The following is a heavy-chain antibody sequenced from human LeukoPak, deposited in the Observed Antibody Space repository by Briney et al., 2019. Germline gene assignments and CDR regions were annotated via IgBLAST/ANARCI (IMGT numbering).Heavy chain of an antibody. J-gene: IGHJ4*02. V-gene: IGHV3-7*01. CDR2: IKEDGSEK. D-gene: IGHD6-19*01. CDR3: ATKEPSTSGWSY. CDR1: GFTFNRDW. Sequence: GGSPRLSCAASGFTFNRDWTAWVRQAPGKGLEWVANIKEDGSEKNYVDSVKGRFTISRDNAVNSVYLQMNDLRAEDTGVYYCATKEPSTSGWSYWGQGTLVTVSS.